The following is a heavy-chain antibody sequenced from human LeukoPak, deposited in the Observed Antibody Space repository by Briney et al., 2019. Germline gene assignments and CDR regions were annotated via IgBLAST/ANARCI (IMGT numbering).Heavy chain of an antibody. CDR3: ARGGALDYYGSGSSSPLDY. V-gene: IGHV4-59*01. D-gene: IGHD3-10*01. J-gene: IGHJ4*02. Sequence: SETLSLTCTVSGGSISSYYWSWIRQPPGKGLEWIGYIYYSGSINYNPSLKSRVTISVDTSKNQFSLKLSSVTAADTAAYYCARGGALDYYGSGSSSPLDYWGQGTLVTVSS. CDR2: IYYSGSI. CDR1: GGSISSYY.